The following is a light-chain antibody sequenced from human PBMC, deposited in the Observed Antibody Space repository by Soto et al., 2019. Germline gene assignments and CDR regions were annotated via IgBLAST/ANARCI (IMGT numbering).Light chain of an antibody. CDR1: QTISSW. CDR2: KAS. CDR3: QHYNSYSEA. Sequence: DIKLNPSPDTLSGSVNDRVTINCRASQTISSWLAWYQQKPGKAPKLLIYKASTLKSGVPSRFSGSGSGTEFTLTISSLQPDDFATYYCQHYNSYSEAVGQGTKVDI. V-gene: IGKV1-5*03. J-gene: IGKJ1*01.